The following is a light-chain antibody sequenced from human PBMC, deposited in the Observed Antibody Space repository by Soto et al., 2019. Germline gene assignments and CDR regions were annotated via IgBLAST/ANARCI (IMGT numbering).Light chain of an antibody. CDR3: SPPTSERMHV. J-gene: IGLJ1*01. Sequence: SALTQPSSECLSPSEAIAISCTGNHNDIGTYDYVSWYQQHPGRAPRLLIYGVTTRPSGISDRFSASKSGLTASLTISGLQPEDEADYYCSPPTSERMHVLGPGTNVIAL. V-gene: IGLV2-14*03. CDR2: GVT. CDR1: HNDIGTYDY.